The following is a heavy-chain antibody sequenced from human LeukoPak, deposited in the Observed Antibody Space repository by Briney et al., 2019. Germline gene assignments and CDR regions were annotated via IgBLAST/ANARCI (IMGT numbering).Heavy chain of an antibody. CDR1: GGSISSYY. V-gene: IGHV4-59*01. Sequence: SETLSLTCTVSGGSISSYYWSWIRQPPGKGLEWIGYIYYSGSTNHNPSLKSRVTISVDTSKNQFSLKLSSVTAADTAVYYCARGEYYDSSGYYYWGQGTLVTVSS. CDR2: IYYSGST. D-gene: IGHD3-22*01. J-gene: IGHJ4*02. CDR3: ARGEYYDSSGYYY.